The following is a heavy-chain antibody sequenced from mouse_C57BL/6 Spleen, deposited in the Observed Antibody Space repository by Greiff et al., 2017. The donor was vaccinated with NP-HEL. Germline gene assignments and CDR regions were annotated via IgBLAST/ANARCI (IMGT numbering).Heavy chain of an antibody. J-gene: IGHJ2*01. V-gene: IGHV1-80*01. CDR3: AREDGNYVGNYFDY. Sequence: VQLQQSGAELVKPGASVKISCKASGYAFSSYWMNWVKQRPGKGLEWIGQIYPGDGDTNYNGKFKGKATLTADKSSSTAYMQLSSLTSEDSAVYFCAREDGNYVGNYFDYWGQGTTLTVSS. CDR2: IYPGDGDT. CDR1: GYAFSSYW. D-gene: IGHD2-1*01.